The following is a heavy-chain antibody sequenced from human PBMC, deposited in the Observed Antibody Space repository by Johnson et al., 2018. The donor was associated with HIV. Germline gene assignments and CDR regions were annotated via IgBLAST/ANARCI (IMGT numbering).Heavy chain of an antibody. CDR3: ARGGRGHDAFDI. V-gene: IGHV3-13*01. J-gene: IGHJ3*02. CDR2: IGTAGDT. Sequence: VQLVESGGGLVQPGGSLRLSCAASGFTFSSYDMHWVRQATGKGLEWVSAIGTAGDTYYPGSVKGRFTISRENAKNSLYLQMNSLRAGATAVYYCARGGRGHDAFDIWGQGTMVTVSS. CDR1: GFTFSSYD.